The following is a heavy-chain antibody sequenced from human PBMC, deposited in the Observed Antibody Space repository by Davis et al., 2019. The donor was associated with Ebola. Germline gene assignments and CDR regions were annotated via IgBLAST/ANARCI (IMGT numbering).Heavy chain of an antibody. CDR2: INPNSGGT. CDR1: GYTFNTKY. CDR3: ARDLYYGMDV. Sequence: AASVKVSCKTSGYTFNTKYVHWVRQAPGQGLEWMGWINPNSGGTNYAQKFQGWVTMTRDTSISTAYMELSRLRSDDTAVYYCARDLYYGMDVWGQGTTVTVSS. V-gene: IGHV1-2*04. J-gene: IGHJ6*02.